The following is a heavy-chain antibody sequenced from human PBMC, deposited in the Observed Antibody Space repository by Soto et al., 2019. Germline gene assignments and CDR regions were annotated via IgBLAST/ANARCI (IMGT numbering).Heavy chain of an antibody. Sequence: QVQLVESGGGLVEPGGSLRLSCAASGFRFSDHYMTWIHQAPGKGLEWVSKISGDATTTYYADSVKGRFTVSRDNAKNSVYLQMNSLRVEDTAVYYCASDPYYYASGFWGQGTLVTVSS. CDR3: ASDPYYYASGF. CDR2: ISGDATTT. CDR1: GFRFSDHY. D-gene: IGHD3-10*01. J-gene: IGHJ4*02. V-gene: IGHV3-11*01.